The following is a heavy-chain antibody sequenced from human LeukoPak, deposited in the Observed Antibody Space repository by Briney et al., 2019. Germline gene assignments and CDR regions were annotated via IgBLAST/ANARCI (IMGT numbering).Heavy chain of an antibody. D-gene: IGHD3-22*01. Sequence: GGSLRLSCAAFGFTFSNYAMHWVRQAPGKGLEWVSSISSSSSYMYYADSMRGRFTISRDSAQNSLYLQMNGLKAEDTAVYYCARDSGLLPIVTYYFDSWGQGTLVTVSS. V-gene: IGHV3-21*01. J-gene: IGHJ4*02. CDR2: ISSSSSYM. CDR3: ARDSGLLPIVTYYFDS. CDR1: GFTFSNYA.